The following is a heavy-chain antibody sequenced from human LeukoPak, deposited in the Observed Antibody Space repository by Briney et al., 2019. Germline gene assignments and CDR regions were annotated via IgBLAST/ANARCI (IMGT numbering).Heavy chain of an antibody. Sequence: GGSLRLSCAASGFTFSSYEMNWVRQAPGKGLEWVSYISSSGSTIYYADSVKGRFTISRDNAKNSLYLQMNSLRVEDTAVYYCARDGGGVATDFDYWGQGTLVTVSS. CDR2: ISSSGSTI. J-gene: IGHJ4*02. CDR1: GFTFSSYE. CDR3: ARDGGGVATDFDY. D-gene: IGHD5-12*01. V-gene: IGHV3-48*03.